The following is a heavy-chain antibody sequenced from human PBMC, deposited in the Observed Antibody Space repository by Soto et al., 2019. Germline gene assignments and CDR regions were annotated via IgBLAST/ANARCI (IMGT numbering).Heavy chain of an antibody. Sequence: PSETLSLTCTVSSDSISGYYWSWIRQPPGKRLEWIGYISYSGSTDYNPSLKSRVTISGDTSKNQFSLKVSSVTAADTAVYYCARGTSWQLPFDYWGQGTLVT. CDR3: ARGTSWQLPFDY. J-gene: IGHJ4*02. V-gene: IGHV4-59*01. CDR1: SDSISGYY. CDR2: ISYSGST. D-gene: IGHD6-13*01.